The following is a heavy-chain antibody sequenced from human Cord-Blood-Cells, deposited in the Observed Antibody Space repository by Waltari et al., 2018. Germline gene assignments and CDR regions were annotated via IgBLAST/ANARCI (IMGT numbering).Heavy chain of an antibody. D-gene: IGHD3-3*01. V-gene: IGHV3-33*01. CDR3: ARDRSILEWLFDY. CDR2: KWYEGSNK. CDR1: GFTFSSYG. Sequence: QVQLVESGGGVVQPGRSLRLSCAASGFTFSSYGMHWVRQAPGKGLEGVGVKWYEGSNKYYADSVKGRFTISRDNSKNTLYLQMNSLRAEDTAVYYCARDRSILEWLFDYWGQGTLVTVSS. J-gene: IGHJ4*02.